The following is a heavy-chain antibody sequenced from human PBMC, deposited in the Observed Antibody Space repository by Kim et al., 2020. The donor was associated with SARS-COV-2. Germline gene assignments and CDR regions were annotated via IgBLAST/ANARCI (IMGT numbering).Heavy chain of an antibody. CDR2: ISYDGSNQ. CDR3: AKDCYVSGTYYIHFYYYGMDV. Sequence: GGSLRLSCAASGFTFSNYGIHWVRQAPGKGLEWVAVISYDGSNQYYADSVKGRFTISRDNSKNTLSLQMNSLRAEDTALYYCAKDCYVSGTYYIHFYYYGMDVWGPGTTVTVSS. D-gene: IGHD3-10*01. CDR1: GFTFSNYG. J-gene: IGHJ6*02. V-gene: IGHV3-30*18.